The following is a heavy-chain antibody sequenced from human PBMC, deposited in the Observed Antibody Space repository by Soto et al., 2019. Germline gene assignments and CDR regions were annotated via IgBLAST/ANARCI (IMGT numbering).Heavy chain of an antibody. J-gene: IGHJ6*02. CDR2: ISYDGSNK. CDR3: AKAGWEPRGGYYGMDV. V-gene: IGHV3-30*18. Sequence: ESGGGVVQPGRSLRLSCAASGFTFSSYGMHWVRQAPGKGLEWVAVISYDGSNKYYADSVKGRFTISRDNSKNTLYLQMNSLRAEDTAVYYCAKAGWEPRGGYYGMDVWGQGTTVTVSS. CDR1: GFTFSSYG. D-gene: IGHD1-26*01.